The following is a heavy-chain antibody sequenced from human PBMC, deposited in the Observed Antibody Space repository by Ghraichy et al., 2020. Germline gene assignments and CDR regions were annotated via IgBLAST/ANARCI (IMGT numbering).Heavy chain of an antibody. D-gene: IGHD5-18*01. CDR2: IYYSGST. V-gene: IGHV4-61*01. CDR1: GGSVSSGSYY. Sequence: SETLSLTCTVSGGSVSSGSYYWSWIRQPPGKGLEWIGYIYYSGSTNYNPSLKSRVTISVDTSKNQFSLKLSSVTAADTAVYYCAREDTAMVPGGMDVWGQGTTVTVSS. J-gene: IGHJ6*02. CDR3: AREDTAMVPGGMDV.